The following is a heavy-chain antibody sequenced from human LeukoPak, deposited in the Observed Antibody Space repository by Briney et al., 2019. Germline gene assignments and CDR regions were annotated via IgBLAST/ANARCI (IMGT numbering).Heavy chain of an antibody. CDR2: IYYSGST. V-gene: IGHV4-59*12. J-gene: IGHJ4*02. Sequence: SETLSLTCTVSGGSISSYYWSWIRQPPGKGLEWIGYIYYSGSTYYNPSLKSRVTISLDTSNNHFSLNLFSVTAADTAMYYCSSANGYGLIDYWGQGTLVTVSS. CDR3: SSANGYGLIDY. CDR1: GGSISSYY. D-gene: IGHD3-10*01.